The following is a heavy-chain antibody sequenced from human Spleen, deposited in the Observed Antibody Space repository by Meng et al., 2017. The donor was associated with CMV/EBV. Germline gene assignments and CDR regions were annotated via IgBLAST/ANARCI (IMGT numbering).Heavy chain of an antibody. D-gene: IGHD6-13*01. J-gene: IGHJ4*02. V-gene: IGHV4-39*07. CDR1: GGSNSSGGFY. Sequence: SETLSLTCTVFGGSNSSGGFYWNWIRQPPGKGLEWIGSMYNSGSTHYNPSLKCRVTISVDTSRNRFSLQLTSVTAADTAVYYCARMGYSSSWYADWGQGTLVTVSS. CDR2: MYNSGST. CDR3: ARMGYSSSWYAD.